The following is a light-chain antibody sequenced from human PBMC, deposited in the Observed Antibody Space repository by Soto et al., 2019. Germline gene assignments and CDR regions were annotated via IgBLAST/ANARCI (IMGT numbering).Light chain of an antibody. V-gene: IGKV3-11*01. J-gene: IGKJ5*01. CDR1: QSVSNF. CDR3: QQRSSWPIT. Sequence: EIVLTQSLATLSLSPGERATLSCRASQSVSNFLAWYLQRPGQAPRLLIFDASKRAAGVPARFSGSGSGTDFTLTISILEPEDFAVYYCQQRSSWPITFGQGTRLEI. CDR2: DAS.